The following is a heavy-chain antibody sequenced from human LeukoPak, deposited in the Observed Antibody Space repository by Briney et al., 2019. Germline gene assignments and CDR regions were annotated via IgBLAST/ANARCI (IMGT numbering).Heavy chain of an antibody. Sequence: GGSLRLSCAASGFTFSSYGMHWVRQAPGGGLEWVAVIWYDGSNKYYADSVKGRFTISRDNSKNTLYLQMNSLRAEDTAVYYCARGPKRGSYRYNWFDPWGQGTLVTVSS. J-gene: IGHJ5*02. CDR1: GFTFSSYG. V-gene: IGHV3-33*01. CDR3: ARGPKRGSYRYNWFDP. D-gene: IGHD3-16*02. CDR2: IWYDGSNK.